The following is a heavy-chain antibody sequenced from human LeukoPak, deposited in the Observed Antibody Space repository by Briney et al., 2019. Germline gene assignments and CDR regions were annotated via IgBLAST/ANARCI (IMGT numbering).Heavy chain of an antibody. D-gene: IGHD5-18*01. CDR2: IIPILGIA. Sequence: SVKVSCKASGGTFSSYTISWVRQAPGQGLEWMGRIIPILGIANYAQKFQGRVTITADKSTSTAYMELSSLRSEDTAVYYCAKTGTAMGPPLDSWAQGTLVTVSS. V-gene: IGHV1-69*02. CDR1: GGTFSSYT. J-gene: IGHJ4*02. CDR3: AKTGTAMGPPLDS.